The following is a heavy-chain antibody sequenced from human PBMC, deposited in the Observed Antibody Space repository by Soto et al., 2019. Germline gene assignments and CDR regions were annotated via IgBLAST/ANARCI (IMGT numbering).Heavy chain of an antibody. J-gene: IGHJ6*02. Sequence: PGGSLRLSCAASGFTFSNYGMRWVRQAPGKGLEWVAIIWHDGNNKYYADSVRGRFIISRDNSKNRLYLQMNSLRAEDTAVYYCASDLVGASDSYGLDVWGQGTPVTVSS. V-gene: IGHV3-33*01. D-gene: IGHD1-26*01. CDR2: IWHDGNNK. CDR3: ASDLVGASDSYGLDV. CDR1: GFTFSNYG.